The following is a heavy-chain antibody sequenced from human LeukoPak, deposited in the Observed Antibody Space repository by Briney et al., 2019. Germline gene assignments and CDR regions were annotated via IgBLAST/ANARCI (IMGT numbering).Heavy chain of an antibody. D-gene: IGHD3-9*01. J-gene: IGHJ6*02. V-gene: IGHV3-21*01. CDR2: ISSSSSYI. Sequence: PGGSLGLSCAASGFTFSSYSMNWVRQAPGKGLEWVSPISSSSSYIYYADSVKGRFTISRDNAKNSLYLQMNSLRAEDTAVYYCARQDYDILTGYHMSGDYYGMDVWGQGTTVTVSS. CDR1: GFTFSSYS. CDR3: ARQDYDILTGYHMSGDYYGMDV.